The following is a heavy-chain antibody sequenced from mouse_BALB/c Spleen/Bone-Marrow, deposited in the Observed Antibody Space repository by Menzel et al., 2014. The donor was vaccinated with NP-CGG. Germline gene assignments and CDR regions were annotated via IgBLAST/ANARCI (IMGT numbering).Heavy chain of an antibody. D-gene: IGHD2-10*02. V-gene: IGHV1S132*01. J-gene: IGHJ2*01. CDR3: ARRGYGYLDY. CDR2: IFPGTVTP. Sequence: VESGASLKLSCKTSGYTFTSYWIQWVKQRPGQGLVWTGEIFPGTVTPYYNEKFKGKATLTIDTSSSTASMQLSSLTSEDSAVYFCARRGYGYLDYWGQGTTLTVSS. CDR1: GYTFTSYW.